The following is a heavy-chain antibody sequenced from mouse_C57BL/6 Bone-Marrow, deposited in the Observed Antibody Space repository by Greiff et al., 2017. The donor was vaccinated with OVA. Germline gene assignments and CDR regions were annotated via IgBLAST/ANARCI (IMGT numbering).Heavy chain of an antibody. CDR3: AGGTMIGGFAF. CDR2: IWRGGST. D-gene: IGHD2-4*01. J-gene: IGHJ3*01. CDR1: GFSLTSYG. Sequence: QVQLQQSGPGLVQPSQCLSITCTASGFSLTSYGVHWVRQSPGKGLEWLGVIWRGGSTDYNAAFIHRLSTSKDNSKSQVFFRMNSLQADDTALYYCAGGTMIGGFAFGGRGTLVTVSA. V-gene: IGHV2-2*01.